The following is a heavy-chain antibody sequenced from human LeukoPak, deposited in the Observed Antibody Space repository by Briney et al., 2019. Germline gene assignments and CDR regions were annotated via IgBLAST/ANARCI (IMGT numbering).Heavy chain of an antibody. J-gene: IGHJ6*02. CDR3: ARDLISEGMDV. V-gene: IGHV3-11*01. Sequence: SVKGRFTISRDNAKNSLYLQMNSLRAEDTAVYYCARDLISEGMDVWGQGTTVTVSS. D-gene: IGHD2/OR15-2a*01.